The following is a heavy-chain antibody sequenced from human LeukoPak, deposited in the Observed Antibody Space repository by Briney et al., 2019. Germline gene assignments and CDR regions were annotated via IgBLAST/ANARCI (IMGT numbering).Heavy chain of an antibody. V-gene: IGHV3-23*01. Sequence: GGSLRLSCEASGFSFSSYGMSWVRQAPGKGLEWVSAISGSGGSTYYADSVKGRFTISRDNSKNTLYLQMNSLRAEDTAVYYCAIYVDIVAMPWGFDYWGQGTLVTVSS. CDR2: ISGSGGST. CDR3: AIYVDIVAMPWGFDY. J-gene: IGHJ4*02. D-gene: IGHD5-12*01. CDR1: GFSFSSYG.